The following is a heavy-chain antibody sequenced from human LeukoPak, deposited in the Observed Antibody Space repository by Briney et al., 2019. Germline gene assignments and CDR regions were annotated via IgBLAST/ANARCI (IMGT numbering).Heavy chain of an antibody. CDR2: ISAYNGNT. D-gene: IGHD2-21*01. CDR3: ARESRSKHIVVPSLGY. J-gene: IGHJ4*02. Sequence: GASVKVSCKASGYTFTSYGISWVRQAPGQGLEWMGWISAYNGNTNYAQKLQGRVTMTTDTSTSTAYMELRSLRSDDTAVYYCARESRSKHIVVPSLGYWGQGTLVTVSS. V-gene: IGHV1-18*01. CDR1: GYTFTSYG.